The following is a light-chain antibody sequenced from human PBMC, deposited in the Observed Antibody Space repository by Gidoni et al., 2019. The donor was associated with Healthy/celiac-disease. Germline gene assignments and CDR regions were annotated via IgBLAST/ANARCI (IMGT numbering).Light chain of an antibody. CDR2: QDS. J-gene: IGLJ2*01. Sequence: SYELTQPPSVSVSPGQTASITCSGDKLGDKYACWYQQKPGQSPVLVIYQDSKRPSGIPERFSGTNSGKTATLTISGTKAMDEADYYCQAWDSSTVVFGGGTKLTVL. CDR3: QAWDSSTVV. V-gene: IGLV3-1*01. CDR1: KLGDKY.